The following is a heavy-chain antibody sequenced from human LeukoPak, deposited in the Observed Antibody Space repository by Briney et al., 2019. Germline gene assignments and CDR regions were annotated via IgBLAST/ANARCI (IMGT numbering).Heavy chain of an antibody. D-gene: IGHD3-3*01. CDR2: ISSNGGST. CDR3: ARVGDRGLSY. V-gene: IGHV3-64*01. J-gene: IGHJ4*02. CDR1: GFTFSSYA. Sequence: PGGSLRLSCAASGFTFSSYAMHWVRQAPGKGLEYVSAISSNGGSTYYANSVKGRFTISRDNSKNTLYLQMGSLRAEDMAVYYCARVGDRGLSYWGQGTLVTVSS.